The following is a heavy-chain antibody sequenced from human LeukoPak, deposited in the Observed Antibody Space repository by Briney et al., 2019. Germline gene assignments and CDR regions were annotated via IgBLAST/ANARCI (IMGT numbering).Heavy chain of an antibody. CDR3: ARGGGLLNY. CDR2: IYSGGST. D-gene: IGHD3-16*01. V-gene: IGHV3-53*01. CDR1: GFTFSSNY. Sequence: GSLRLSCAASGFTFSSNYMSWVRQAPGKGLEWVSVIYSGGSTYYSDSVTGRCTISRDNSKNTLYLQMNSLRAEDTAVYYCARGGGLLNYWGQGTLVTVSS. J-gene: IGHJ4*02.